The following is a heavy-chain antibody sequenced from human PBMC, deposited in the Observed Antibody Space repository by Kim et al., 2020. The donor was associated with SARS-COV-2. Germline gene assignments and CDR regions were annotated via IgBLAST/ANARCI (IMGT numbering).Heavy chain of an antibody. J-gene: IGHJ4*02. CDR1: GFTFSSYG. D-gene: IGHD1-20*01. CDR3: AKEAGYNWNPQLDY. CDR2: ISYDGSNK. V-gene: IGHV3-30*18. Sequence: GGSLRLSCAASGFTFSSYGMHWVRQAPGKGLEWVAVISYDGSNKYYADSVKGRFTISRDNSKNTLYLQMNSLRAEDTAVYYCAKEAGYNWNPQLDYWGQGTLVTVSS.